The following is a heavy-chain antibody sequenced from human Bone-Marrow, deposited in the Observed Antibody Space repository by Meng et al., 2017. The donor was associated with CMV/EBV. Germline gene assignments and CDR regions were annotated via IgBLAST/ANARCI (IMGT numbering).Heavy chain of an antibody. Sequence: GSLKISCAASGFTFSSYSMNWVRQAPGKGLEWVSSISSSSSYIYYADSVKGRFTISRDNAKNSLYLQMNSLRAEDTAVYYCAMAGTTSGRYWGQGTLVTVSS. CDR2: ISSSSSYI. D-gene: IGHD1-7*01. CDR1: GFTFSSYS. V-gene: IGHV3-21*01. CDR3: AMAGTTSGRY. J-gene: IGHJ1*01.